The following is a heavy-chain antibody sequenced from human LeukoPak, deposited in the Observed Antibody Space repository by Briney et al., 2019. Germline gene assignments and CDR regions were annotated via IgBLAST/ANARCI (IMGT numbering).Heavy chain of an antibody. CDR1: GFTFCDYA. CDR2: IRSKAYGGTT. D-gene: IGHD2-15*01. CDR3: TRVSSGGSCCFFQH. V-gene: IGHV3-49*04. Sequence: PGGSLRLSCTASGFTFCDYAMSWVRQAPGKGLEWVGFIRSKAYGGTTEYAASVKGRFTISRDDSKSLAYLQMNSLKTEDTAVYYCTRVSSGGSCCFFQHWGQGTLVTVSS. J-gene: IGHJ1*01.